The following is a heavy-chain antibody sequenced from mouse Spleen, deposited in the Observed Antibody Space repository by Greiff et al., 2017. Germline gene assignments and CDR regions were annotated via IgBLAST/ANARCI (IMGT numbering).Heavy chain of an antibody. CDR2: IDPSDSYT. J-gene: IGHJ4*01. CDR3: ARRNSYSYAMDY. CDR1: GYTFTSYW. V-gene: IGHV1-50*01. Sequence: QSCKASGYTFTSYWMQWVKQRPGQGLEWIGEIDPSDSYTNYNQKFKGKATLTVDTSSSTAYMQLSSLTSEDSAVYYCARRNSYSYAMDYWGQGTSVTVSS.